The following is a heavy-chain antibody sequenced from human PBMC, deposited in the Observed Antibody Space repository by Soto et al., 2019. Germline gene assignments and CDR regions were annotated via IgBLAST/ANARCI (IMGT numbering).Heavy chain of an antibody. Sequence: GGSLRLSCAASGFTFSSYAMTWVRQAPGQGLEWVSAISGGGSSTYYADSVKGRFTISRDNSKNTLFLQMNSLRAEDTAVYYCARAREPEYSSAIFFDIWGQGALVTVSS. D-gene: IGHD5-18*01. V-gene: IGHV3-23*01. CDR2: ISGGGSST. CDR1: GFTFSSYA. CDR3: ARAREPEYSSAIFFDI. J-gene: IGHJ4*02.